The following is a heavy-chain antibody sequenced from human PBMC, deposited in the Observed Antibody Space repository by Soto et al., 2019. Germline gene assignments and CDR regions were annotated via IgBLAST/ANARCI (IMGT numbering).Heavy chain of an antibody. CDR3: ARHPELEGGYSSSNYGMDV. V-gene: IGHV5-51*01. J-gene: IGHJ6*02. CDR2: IYPGDSDT. Sequence: NPSNVAGYSITNYWIRRISKKHGKGLEWMGIIYPGDSDTRYSPSFQGQVTISADKSISTAYLQWSSLKASDTAMYYCARHPELEGGYSSSNYGMDVWGQGTTVSVSS. CDR1: GYSITNYW. D-gene: IGHD6-13*01.